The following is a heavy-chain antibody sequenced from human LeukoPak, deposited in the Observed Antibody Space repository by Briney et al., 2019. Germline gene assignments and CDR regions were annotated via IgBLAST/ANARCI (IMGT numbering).Heavy chain of an antibody. J-gene: IGHJ4*02. D-gene: IGHD6-13*01. Sequence: SETLSLTCAVYGGSFSGYYWSWIRQPPGKGLEWIGEINHSGSTNYNPSLKSQVTISVDTSKNQFSLKLSSVTAADTAVYYCARGGRGAADSNWGQGTLVTVSS. CDR3: ARGGRGAADSN. V-gene: IGHV4-34*01. CDR2: INHSGST. CDR1: GGSFSGYY.